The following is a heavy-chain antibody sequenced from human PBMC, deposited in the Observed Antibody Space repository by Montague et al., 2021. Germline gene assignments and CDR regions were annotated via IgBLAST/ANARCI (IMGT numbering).Heavy chain of an antibody. V-gene: IGHV4-34*01. CDR2: INHSGST. D-gene: IGHD2-21*02. CDR3: ARRGVVTGWFDP. Sequence: SETLSLTCTVYGGSFSGYYWSWICESQGKGLEWIGEINHSGSTNYNPSLKSRVTISVDTSKNQFSLKLSSVTAADTAVYYCARRGVVTGWFDPWGQGTLVTVSS. J-gene: IGHJ5*02. CDR1: GGSFSGYY.